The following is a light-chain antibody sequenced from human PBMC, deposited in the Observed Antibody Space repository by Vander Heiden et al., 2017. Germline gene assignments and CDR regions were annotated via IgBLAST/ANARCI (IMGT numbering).Light chain of an antibody. CDR1: QSVSSSY. V-gene: IGKV3-20*01. CDR2: GEA. J-gene: IGKJ2*01. CDR3: QQYGNL. Sequence: DILLTQSPGTLSLSPGERATLSCRASQSVSSSYLAWDQQKPGQAPRLLIYGEASRATGITDRVSGSGSGTDFTRTISRLEPEDFAVEYCQQYGNLFGQGTKLEIK.